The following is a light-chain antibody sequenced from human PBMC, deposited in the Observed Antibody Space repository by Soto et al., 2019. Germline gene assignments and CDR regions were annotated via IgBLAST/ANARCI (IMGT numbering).Light chain of an antibody. J-gene: IGKJ1*01. Sequence: DIVMTQSPDSLAVSLGERATINCKSSQSVLYSSNNKNYFAWYQQKPGQPPKLLIYWASTREAGVPDRFSGSGSGTDFTLSISSLRAEDVAVYYCQQYYRTPRTFGQGTKVEIK. V-gene: IGKV4-1*01. CDR1: QSVLYSSNNKNY. CDR2: WAS. CDR3: QQYYRTPRT.